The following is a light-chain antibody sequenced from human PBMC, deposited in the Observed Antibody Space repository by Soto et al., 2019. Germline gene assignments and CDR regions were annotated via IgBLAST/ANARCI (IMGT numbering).Light chain of an antibody. CDR2: ASS. Sequence: IVLTQSPGTLSLSPWERATLSCKTSQSRGSNFLAWYQHKPGQAHRLIFYASSNRATGIPRRFSGSASGTDFTITINRLAPEDFAVYYCQLYSISPHFGQGTRLEIK. CDR3: QLYSISPH. CDR1: QSRGSNF. J-gene: IGKJ5*01. V-gene: IGKV3-20*01.